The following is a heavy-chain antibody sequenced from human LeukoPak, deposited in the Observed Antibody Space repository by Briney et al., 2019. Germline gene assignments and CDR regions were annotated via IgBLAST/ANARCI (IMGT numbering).Heavy chain of an antibody. D-gene: IGHD3-10*02. Sequence: GGSLRLSCAASGFTFNDYYMSWIRQAPGEGLEWISYISGSGDRIYYADSVKGRFTISRDNAKNSLYLQMNSLRAEDTAVYYCAELGITMIGGVWGKGTTVTISS. CDR1: GFTFNDYY. V-gene: IGHV3-11*04. CDR2: ISGSGDRI. J-gene: IGHJ6*04. CDR3: AELGITMIGGV.